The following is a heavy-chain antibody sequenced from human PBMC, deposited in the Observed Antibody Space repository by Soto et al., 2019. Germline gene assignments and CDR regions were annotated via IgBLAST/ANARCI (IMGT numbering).Heavy chain of an antibody. CDR2: MKGDGRTA. D-gene: IGHD1-20*01. V-gene: IGHV3-74*01. Sequence: EAQLLESGGGFVQPGGSLRLSCAASGFTFSSHWMHWVRQAPGKGLVWVSRMKGDGRTANYADSVKGRLTISRDNASKTVYRKRNSLSCEQTAVYYFARVIPGRYGFDIWGQGTMVTVSS. CDR3: ARVIPGRYGFDI. J-gene: IGHJ3*02. CDR1: GFTFSSHW.